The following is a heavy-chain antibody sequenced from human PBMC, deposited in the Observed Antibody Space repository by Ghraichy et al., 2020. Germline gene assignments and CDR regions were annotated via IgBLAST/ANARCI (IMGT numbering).Heavy chain of an antibody. Sequence: SETLSLTCTVSGGSISSGGYYWSWIRQHPGKGLEWIGYIYYSGSTYYNPSLKSRVTISVDTSKNQFSLKLSSVTAADTAVYYCASRDSSGYHFDYWGQGTLVTVSS. V-gene: IGHV4-31*03. CDR2: IYYSGST. CDR1: GGSISSGGYY. CDR3: ASRDSSGYHFDY. J-gene: IGHJ4*02. D-gene: IGHD3-22*01.